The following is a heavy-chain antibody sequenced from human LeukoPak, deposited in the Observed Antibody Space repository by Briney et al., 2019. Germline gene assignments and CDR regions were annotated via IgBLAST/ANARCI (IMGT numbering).Heavy chain of an antibody. J-gene: IGHJ3*02. V-gene: IGHV4-4*02. CDR3: ARVGGSRNYYDAFDI. CDR2: IYHSGST. Sequence: SETLSLTCAVSGDSISSSNWWSWVRQPPGKGLEWIGEIYHSGSTNYNPSLKSRVTISVDKSKNQFSLKLSSVTAADTAVYYCARVGGSRNYYDAFDIWGQGTMVTVSS. CDR1: GDSISSSNW. D-gene: IGHD1-26*01.